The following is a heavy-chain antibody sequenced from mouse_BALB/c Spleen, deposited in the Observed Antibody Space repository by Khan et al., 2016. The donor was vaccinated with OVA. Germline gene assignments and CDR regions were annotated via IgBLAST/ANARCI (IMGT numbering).Heavy chain of an antibody. J-gene: IGHJ3*01. CDR2: IDPSDSKT. CDR3: ARGGYGTSFAF. Sequence: QVQLQQSGAELVRPGASVKLSCKASGYTFTSYWINWVKQRPGQGLEWIGMIDPSDSKTHYNQMFKDKATLTIDKSSSTAYMQLSSLTSEDSAVYCGARGGYGTSFAFWGQGTLVTVSS. D-gene: IGHD1-1*02. V-gene: IGHV1-61*01. CDR1: GYTFTSYW.